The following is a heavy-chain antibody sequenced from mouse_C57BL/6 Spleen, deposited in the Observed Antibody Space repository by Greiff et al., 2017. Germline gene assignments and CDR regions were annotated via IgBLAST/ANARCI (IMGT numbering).Heavy chain of an antibody. CDR1: GYTFTSYW. CDR2: IDPSDGYT. V-gene: IGHV1-69*01. J-gene: IGHJ2*01. CDR3: AAYYYVSCDFDY. Sequence: VQLQQPGAELVKPGASVKLSCKASGYTFTSYWMHWVKQRPGQGLEWIGEIDPSDGYTNYNQKFKGKSTLTVDKSSSTAYMQLSSLTSEDSAVENGAAYYYVSCDFDYWGQGTTLTVSS. D-gene: IGHD1-1*01.